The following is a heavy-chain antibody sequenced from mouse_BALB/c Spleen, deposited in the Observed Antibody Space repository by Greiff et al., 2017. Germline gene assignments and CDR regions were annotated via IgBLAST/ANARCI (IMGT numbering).Heavy chain of an antibody. CDR2: INSNGGST. V-gene: IGHV5-6-3*01. Sequence: EVQGVESGGGLVQPGGSLKLSCAASGFTFSSYGMSWVRQTPDKRLELVATINSNGGSTYYPDSVKGRFTISRDNAKNTLYLQMSSLKSEDTAMYYCARGPYYFDYWGQGTTLTVSS. CDR1: GFTFSSYG. J-gene: IGHJ2*01. CDR3: ARGPYYFDY.